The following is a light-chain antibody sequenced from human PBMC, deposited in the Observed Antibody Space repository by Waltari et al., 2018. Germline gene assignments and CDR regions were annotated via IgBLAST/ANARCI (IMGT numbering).Light chain of an antibody. J-gene: IGKJ4*01. CDR1: QSVSSSY. CDR3: QQYGSSPPLT. V-gene: IGKV3-20*01. Sequence: EIVLTQSPGTLSLSPGENATLSCRASQSVSSSYLAWYQQKPGQAPRLLIYGASSRANGIPDRFSGSGSGTDFTLTISRLEPEDFAVYYCQQYGSSPPLTFGGGTKVEIK. CDR2: GAS.